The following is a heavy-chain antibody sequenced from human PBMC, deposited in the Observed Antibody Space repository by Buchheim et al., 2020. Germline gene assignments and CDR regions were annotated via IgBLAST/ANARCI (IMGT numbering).Heavy chain of an antibody. J-gene: IGHJ4*02. CDR2: IYHSGST. CDR3: AREVGTLGSSSWQLPRHFDY. Sequence: QVQLQESGPGLVKPSGTLSLTCAVSGGPIRSSNWCSWVRQPPGKGLEWIGEIYHSGSTNYNPSLKSRVTISGNKSKNQFSLKLSSVTAADTAVYYCAREVGTLGSSSWQLPRHFDYWGQGTL. D-gene: IGHD6-13*01. V-gene: IGHV4-4*02. CDR1: GGPIRSSNW.